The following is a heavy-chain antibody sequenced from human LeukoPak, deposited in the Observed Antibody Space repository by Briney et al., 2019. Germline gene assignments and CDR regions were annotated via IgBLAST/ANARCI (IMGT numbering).Heavy chain of an antibody. CDR2: MNPNSGNT. CDR3: ARGNRKWNDRAFDYNYYMDV. CDR1: GYTFTGYY. J-gene: IGHJ6*03. Sequence: ASVKVSCKASGYTFTGYYMHWVRQASGQGLEWMGWMNPNSGNTGYAQQFQGRVTITRNSSISTAYMELSSLRSEDTAVYYCARGNRKWNDRAFDYNYYMDVWGKGTTVTVSS. D-gene: IGHD1-1*01. V-gene: IGHV1-8*03.